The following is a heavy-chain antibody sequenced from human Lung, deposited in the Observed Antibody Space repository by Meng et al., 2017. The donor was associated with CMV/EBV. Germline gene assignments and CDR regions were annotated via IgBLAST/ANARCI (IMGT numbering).Heavy chain of an antibody. D-gene: IGHD4-11*01. CDR3: ARRPTVAEGVYYFDY. Sequence: SGFSLNTPNVGVGWIRQPPRNALEWLALIYWDDDKRYKSSLKSRLTITKDTSKNQVVLTLANLDLLDTATYYCARRPTVAEGVYYFDYWGQGTLVTVSS. J-gene: IGHJ4*02. CDR2: IYWDDDK. V-gene: IGHV2-5*02. CDR1: GFSLNTPNVG.